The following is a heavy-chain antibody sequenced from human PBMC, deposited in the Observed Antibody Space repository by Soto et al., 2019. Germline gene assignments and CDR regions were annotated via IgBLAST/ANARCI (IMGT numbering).Heavy chain of an antibody. Sequence: SETLSLTCTVAGGSISSSSYYWGWIRQPPGKGLEWIGSIYYSGSTYYNPSLKSRVTISVDTSKNQFSLKLSSVTAEDTAVYYCARDSLYCSSTSCRRRGNWFDPWGQGTLVTVSS. CDR1: GGSISSSSYY. CDR3: ARDSLYCSSTSCRRRGNWFDP. V-gene: IGHV4-39*02. J-gene: IGHJ5*02. D-gene: IGHD2-2*01. CDR2: IYYSGST.